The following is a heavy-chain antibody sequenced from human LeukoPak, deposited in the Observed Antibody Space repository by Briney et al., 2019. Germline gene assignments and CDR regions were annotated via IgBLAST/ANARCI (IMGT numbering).Heavy chain of an antibody. CDR1: GYTFTSYG. CDR3: ATYCSVTSCYPYYYDGMDG. CDR2: ITTYNGYT. Sequence: ASVKLSCKASGYTFTSYGISWVRQAPGQGLEWMGWITTYNGYTNYAQKLQGRVTMTTDTSTSTAYMELRSLTSDDTAVYYCATYCSVTSCYPYYYDGMDGWGQGTTVTVS. V-gene: IGHV1-18*01. D-gene: IGHD2-2*01. J-gene: IGHJ6*02.